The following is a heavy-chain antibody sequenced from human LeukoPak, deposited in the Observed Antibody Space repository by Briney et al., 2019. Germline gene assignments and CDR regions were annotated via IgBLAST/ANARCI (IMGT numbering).Heavy chain of an antibody. CDR1: GGSIGTSDYY. Sequence: SETLSLTCAVSGGSIGTSDYYWTWIRQAPGKGLEWIGNIYYSGTAYYNPSLKGRVTIPVDTSKNQFSLKLTSVNAADTAVYYCGGYKFYHFHYWGQGTLVTVSS. CDR3: GGYKFYHFHY. J-gene: IGHJ4*02. D-gene: IGHD5-24*01. CDR2: IYYSGTA. V-gene: IGHV4-39*01.